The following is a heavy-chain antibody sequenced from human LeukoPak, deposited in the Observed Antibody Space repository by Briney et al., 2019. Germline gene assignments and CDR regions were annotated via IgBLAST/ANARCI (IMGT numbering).Heavy chain of an antibody. J-gene: IGHJ4*02. CDR3: ARVSGSYFDY. CDR2: IYYSGST. Sequence: PSGTLSLTCAVSGGSISSSDWWSWVRQPPGKGLEWLGQIYYSGSTNYNPSLKSRVTISADKSKNQFSLKLSSVTAADTAVYYCARVSGSYFDYWGQGTLVTVSS. CDR1: GGSISSSDW. V-gene: IGHV4-4*02. D-gene: IGHD1-26*01.